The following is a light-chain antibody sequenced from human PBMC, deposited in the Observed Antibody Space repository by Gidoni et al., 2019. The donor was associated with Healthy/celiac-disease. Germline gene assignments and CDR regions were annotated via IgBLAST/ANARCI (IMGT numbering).Light chain of an antibody. CDR1: ALPKQY. Sequence: SYELTQPPSVSVPPGQTARITCSGDALPKQYAYWYQQKPGQAPVLVIYKDSERPSGIPERFSGSSSGTTVTLTISGVQAEDEADYYCQSADSSVQVFGGGTKLTVL. V-gene: IGLV3-25*03. CDR2: KDS. CDR3: QSADSSVQV. J-gene: IGLJ2*01.